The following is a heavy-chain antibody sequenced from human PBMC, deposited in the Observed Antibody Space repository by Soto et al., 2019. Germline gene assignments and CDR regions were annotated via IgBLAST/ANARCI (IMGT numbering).Heavy chain of an antibody. CDR2: IYYSGST. D-gene: IGHD7-27*01. V-gene: IGHV4-31*03. CDR3: ARDSTGGRYFDS. Sequence: SETLSLTCTVSGSSISSGGYYWSWIRQHPGKGLEWIGNIYYSGSTYYNPSLKSRVTISVDTSENQFSLKLSSVTAADTAVYYCARDSTGGRYFDSWAQGTLVTVSS. J-gene: IGHJ4*02. CDR1: GSSISSGGYY.